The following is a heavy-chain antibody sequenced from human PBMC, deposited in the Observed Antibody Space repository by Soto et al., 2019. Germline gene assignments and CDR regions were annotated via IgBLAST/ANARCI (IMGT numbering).Heavy chain of an antibody. CDR2: IYWDDDK. V-gene: IGHV2-5*02. CDR3: AHRRANFDWRLDYNWFDP. J-gene: IGHJ5*02. D-gene: IGHD3-9*01. Sequence: QITLKESGPTLVKPTQTLTLTCTFSGFSLSTSGVGVGWIRQPPGKALEWLALIYWDDDKRYSPSLKSRLTIPKDTSKYQVVLTMTNMDPVDTATYYCAHRRANFDWRLDYNWFDPWGQGTLVTVSS. CDR1: GFSLSTSGVG.